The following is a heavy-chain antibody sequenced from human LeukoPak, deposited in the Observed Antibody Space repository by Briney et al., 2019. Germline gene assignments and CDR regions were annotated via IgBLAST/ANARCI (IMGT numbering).Heavy chain of an antibody. CDR3: AKGASSGWYGYFDY. V-gene: IGHV3-30*02. D-gene: IGHD6-19*01. CDR2: IRYDGINK. J-gene: IGHJ4*02. Sequence: GGSLRLSCAASGFTFSNYGMHWVRQAPGKGLEWLAFIRYDGINKYYSDSVKGRFTISRDNSKNTLYLQMNSLRGEDTAVYYCAKGASSGWYGYFDYWGQGTLVTVSS. CDR1: GFTFSNYG.